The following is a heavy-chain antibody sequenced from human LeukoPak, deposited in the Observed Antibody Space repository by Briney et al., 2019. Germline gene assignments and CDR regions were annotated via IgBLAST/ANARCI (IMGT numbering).Heavy chain of an antibody. CDR1: GYTFTSYG. J-gene: IGHJ6*03. CDR3: ARDGLLWFGGAYMDV. V-gene: IGHV1-18*01. Sequence: GASVKVSCKASGYTFTSYGISWVRQAPGRGLEWMRWISAYNGNTNYAQKLQGRVTMTTDTSTSTAYMELRSLRSDDTAVYYCARDGLLWFGGAYMDVWGKGTTVTVSS. D-gene: IGHD3-10*01. CDR2: ISAYNGNT.